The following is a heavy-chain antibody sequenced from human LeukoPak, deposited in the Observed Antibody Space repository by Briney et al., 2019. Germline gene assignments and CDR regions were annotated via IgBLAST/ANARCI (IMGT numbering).Heavy chain of an antibody. CDR2: INHSGST. CDR3: ARDRYYYGSGSYPPLDY. V-gene: IGHV4-34*01. CDR1: GGSFSGYY. J-gene: IGHJ4*02. D-gene: IGHD3-10*01. Sequence: SETLSLTCAVYGGSFSGYYRSWLRQPPGKGLEWIGEINHSGSTNYNPSLKSRVTISVDTSKNQFSLKLSSVTAADTAVYYCARDRYYYGSGSYPPLDYWGQGTLVTVSS.